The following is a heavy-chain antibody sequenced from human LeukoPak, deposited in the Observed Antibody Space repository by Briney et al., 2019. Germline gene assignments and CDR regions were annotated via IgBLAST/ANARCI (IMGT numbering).Heavy chain of an antibody. V-gene: IGHV4-38-2*02. D-gene: IGHD4-17*01. Sequence: PSETLSLTCTVSGYSISSGYYWGWIRQPPGKGLEWIGSISHSGNTYYNPSLKSRVTISVDTSKNQFSLQLRSVTAADTAVYYCAREDPQTTVPEGMDVWGQGTTVIVSS. CDR2: ISHSGNT. CDR3: AREDPQTTVPEGMDV. J-gene: IGHJ6*02. CDR1: GYSISSGYY.